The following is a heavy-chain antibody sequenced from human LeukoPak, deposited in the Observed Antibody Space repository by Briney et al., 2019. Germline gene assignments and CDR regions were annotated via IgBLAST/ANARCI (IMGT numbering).Heavy chain of an antibody. J-gene: IGHJ5*02. Sequence: PGGSLRLSCAASGFTFSSYAMSWVRQAPGKGLEWVSAISGSGGSTYYVDSVKGRFTISRDNSKNTLYLQMNSLRAEDTAVYYCAKDPYNWNYDSWFDPWGQGTLVTVSS. CDR1: GFTFSSYA. V-gene: IGHV3-23*01. CDR2: ISGSGGST. D-gene: IGHD1-7*01. CDR3: AKDPYNWNYDSWFDP.